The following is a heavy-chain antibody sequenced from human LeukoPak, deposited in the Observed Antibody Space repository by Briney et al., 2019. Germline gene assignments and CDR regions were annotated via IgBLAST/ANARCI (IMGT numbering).Heavy chain of an antibody. Sequence: PGGSLRLSCAASGFTFSSYWMHWVRQAPGKRLVWVSFINSDGSITRYADSVKGRFTISRDNSKNTLFLQFNSLRADDTAVYYRAKGRGTTVTAAANYWGQGTLVTVSS. D-gene: IGHD4-17*01. CDR3: AKGRGTTVTAAANY. CDR1: GFTFSSYW. V-gene: IGHV3-74*01. J-gene: IGHJ4*02. CDR2: INSDGSIT.